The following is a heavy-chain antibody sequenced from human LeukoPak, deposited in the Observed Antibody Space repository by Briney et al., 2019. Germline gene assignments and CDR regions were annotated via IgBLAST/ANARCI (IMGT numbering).Heavy chain of an antibody. J-gene: IGHJ4*02. Sequence: KPSETLSLTCTVSGXSISSSSYYWGWIRQPQGKGLEWIGTIYYSGGTYYNPSLDSRVTISVDTSKNQFSLRLSSVTAADTAVYYCARHAYRSGWLDFWGQGTLVTVSS. CDR2: IYYSGGT. D-gene: IGHD6-19*01. V-gene: IGHV4-39*01. CDR1: GXSISSSSYY. CDR3: ARHAYRSGWLDF.